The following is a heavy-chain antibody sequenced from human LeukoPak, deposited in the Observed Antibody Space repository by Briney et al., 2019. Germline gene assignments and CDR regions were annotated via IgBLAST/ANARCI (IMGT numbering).Heavy chain of an antibody. Sequence: SVKVSCKASGGTFSSYAISWVRQAPGQGLEWMGGIIPLFGTANYAQKFQGRVTITADESTSTAYMELSSLRSEDTAVYYCARDYYDSSGYYSQYYFDYWGQGTLVTVSS. CDR1: GGTFSSYA. V-gene: IGHV1-69*13. CDR2: IIPLFGTA. CDR3: ARDYYDSSGYYSQYYFDY. D-gene: IGHD3-22*01. J-gene: IGHJ4*02.